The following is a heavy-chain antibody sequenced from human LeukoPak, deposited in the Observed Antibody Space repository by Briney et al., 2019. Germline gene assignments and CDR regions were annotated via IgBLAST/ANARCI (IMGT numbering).Heavy chain of an antibody. D-gene: IGHD4-17*01. CDR3: ARSFNGDYFDY. CDR2: ISYDGSNK. V-gene: IGHV3-33*08. CDR1: GFTFSSYG. Sequence: GGSLRLSCAASGFTFSSYGMHWVRQAPGKGLEWVAVISYDGSNKYYADSVKGRFTISRDNSKNTLYLQMNSLRAEDTAVYYCARSFNGDYFDYWGQGTLVTVSS. J-gene: IGHJ4*02.